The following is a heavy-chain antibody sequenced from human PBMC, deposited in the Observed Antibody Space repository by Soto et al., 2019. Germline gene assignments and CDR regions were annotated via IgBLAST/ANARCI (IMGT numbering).Heavy chain of an antibody. V-gene: IGHV1-69*13. D-gene: IGHD3-3*01. CDR1: GGTFSSYA. Sequence: SVEVSCKASGGTFSSYAISWVRQAPGQGLEWMGGIIPIFGTANYAQKFQGRVTITADESTSTAYMELSSLRSEDTAVYYCAIPRXVRFLEWSPRAYDAFDIWGQGTMVTVSS. CDR3: AIPRXVRFLEWSPRAYDAFDI. CDR2: IIPIFGTA. J-gene: IGHJ3*02.